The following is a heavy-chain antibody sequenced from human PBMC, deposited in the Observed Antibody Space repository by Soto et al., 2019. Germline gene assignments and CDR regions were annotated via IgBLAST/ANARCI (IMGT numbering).Heavy chain of an antibody. Sequence: QVQLVQSGAEVKKPGSSVKVSCKASGGTFSSYAISWVRQSPGQGLEWMGGIIHIFGTANYAQKSQGRVTITADESTSTAYMERSSRRSEDTAVDYGARKGHSRAAAGTGYCYYGMDVWGQGTTVTVSS. CDR2: IIHIFGTA. CDR3: ARKGHSRAAAGTGYCYYGMDV. V-gene: IGHV1-69*01. J-gene: IGHJ6*02. CDR1: GGTFSSYA. D-gene: IGHD6-13*01.